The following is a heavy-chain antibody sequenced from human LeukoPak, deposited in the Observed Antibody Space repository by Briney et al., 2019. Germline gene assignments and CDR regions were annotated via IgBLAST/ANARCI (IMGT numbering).Heavy chain of an antibody. V-gene: IGHV1-8*01. J-gene: IGHJ4*02. CDR3: ARFGGSGWSSHFDY. Sequence: ASVKVSCKASGGTFSSYAINWVRQATGQGLEWMGWMNPNSGNTGYAQKFQGRVTMTRNTSISTAYMELSSLRSEDTAVYYCARFGGSGWSSHFDYWGQGTLVTVSS. CDR1: GGTFSSYA. CDR2: MNPNSGNT. D-gene: IGHD6-19*01.